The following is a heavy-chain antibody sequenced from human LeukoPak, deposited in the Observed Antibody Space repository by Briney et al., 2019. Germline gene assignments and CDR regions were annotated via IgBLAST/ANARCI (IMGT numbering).Heavy chain of an antibody. D-gene: IGHD4-17*01. CDR2: IRSKAYGGTT. J-gene: IGHJ4*02. V-gene: IGHV3-49*03. CDR3: TRDHYPPDYGDYPTDY. CDR1: GFTFGDYT. Sequence: GGSLRLSCTASGFTFGDYTMSWFRQAPGKGLEWVGFIRSKAYGGTTEYAASVKGRFTISRDDSKSIAYLQMNNLKTEDTAVYYCTRDHYPPDYGDYPTDYWGQGTLVTVSS.